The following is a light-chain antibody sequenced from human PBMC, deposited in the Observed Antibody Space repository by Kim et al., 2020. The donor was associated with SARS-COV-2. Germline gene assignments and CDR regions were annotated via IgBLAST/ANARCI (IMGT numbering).Light chain of an antibody. J-gene: IGLJ2*01. CDR2: GKN. CDR1: SLRKYY. V-gene: IGLV3-19*01. Sequence: VALGQTVRITCQGDSLRKYYASWYQQKPGQAPILVIYGKNNRPSGIPDRFSGSSLGDTVSLTITGAQAEDEADYYCYSRDSGDHLVFGGGTQLTVL. CDR3: YSRDSGDHLV.